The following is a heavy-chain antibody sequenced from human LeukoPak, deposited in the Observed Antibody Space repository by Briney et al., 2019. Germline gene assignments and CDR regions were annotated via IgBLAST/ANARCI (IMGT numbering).Heavy chain of an antibody. CDR3: ARGPPNWGYDY. D-gene: IGHD7-27*01. CDR2: MSPNSGDT. V-gene: IGHV1-8*01. CDR1: GYTFTSYD. Sequence: ASVKVTCKASGYTFTSYDFNWVRQATGQRPEWMGWMSPNSGDTGYAQKFQDRVTMTRNTSISTAYMELSSLRSDDTAVYCCARGPPNWGYDYWGPGTLVTVSS. J-gene: IGHJ4*02.